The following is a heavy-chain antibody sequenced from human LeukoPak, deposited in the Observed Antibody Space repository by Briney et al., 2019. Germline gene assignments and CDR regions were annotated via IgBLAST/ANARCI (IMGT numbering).Heavy chain of an antibody. J-gene: IGHJ4*02. CDR2: IYTSGST. Sequence: SETLSLTXTVSGGSISSGTYSWNWIRQPAGEGLEWIGRIYTSGSTNYNPSLKSRVTISVDTSKNRFSLNLRSVTAADTAVYYCASSTIFGVLITSFDNWGQGTLVTVSS. V-gene: IGHV4-61*02. D-gene: IGHD3-3*01. CDR1: GGSISSGTYS. CDR3: ASSTIFGVLITSFDN.